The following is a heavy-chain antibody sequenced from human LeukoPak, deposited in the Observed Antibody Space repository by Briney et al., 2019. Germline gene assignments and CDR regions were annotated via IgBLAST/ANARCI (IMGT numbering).Heavy chain of an antibody. V-gene: IGHV4-59*08. CDR2: LHYSGTT. CDR1: GGSISSYY. D-gene: IGHD5-18*01. Sequence: SETLSLTCTVSGGSISSYYWSWIRQPPGKGLEWIAYLHYSGTTNYNPSLKSRVTISVDTSKNQFSLRLSSVTAADTAVYYCARQGYRYGYPDYWGQGTLVTVSS. CDR3: ARQGYRYGYPDY. J-gene: IGHJ4*02.